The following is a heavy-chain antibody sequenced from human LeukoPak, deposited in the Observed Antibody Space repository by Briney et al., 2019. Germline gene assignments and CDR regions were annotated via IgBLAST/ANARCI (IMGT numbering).Heavy chain of an antibody. CDR3: ASAGYTSSSGRAFDI. J-gene: IGHJ3*02. CDR1: GFTFSRYV. V-gene: IGHV3-23*01. D-gene: IGHD6-13*01. Sequence: HGGSLRLSCAASGFTFSRYVMSWVRQVPGKGPEWDSAISESGSRTYHGDSVKGRFTISRDNSKNTLYLQMNSLRAEDTAVYYCASAGYTSSSGRAFDIWGQGTMVTVSS. CDR2: ISESGSRT.